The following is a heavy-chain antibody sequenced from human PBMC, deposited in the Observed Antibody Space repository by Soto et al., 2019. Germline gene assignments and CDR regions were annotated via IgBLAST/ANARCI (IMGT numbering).Heavy chain of an antibody. CDR1: GFTFSSYG. CDR2: IWYDGSNK. J-gene: IGHJ6*02. CDR3: ARDAEQLYSYYYYYGMDV. V-gene: IGHV3-33*01. Sequence: GGSLRLSCAASGFTFSSYGMHWVRQAPGKGLEWVAVIWYDGSNKYYADSVKGRFTISRDNSKNTLYLQMNSLRAEDTAVYYCARDAEQLYSYYYYYGMDVWGQGTTVTVSS. D-gene: IGHD6-6*01.